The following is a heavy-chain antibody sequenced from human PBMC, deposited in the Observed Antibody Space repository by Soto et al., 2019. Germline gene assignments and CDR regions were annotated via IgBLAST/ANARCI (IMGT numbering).Heavy chain of an antibody. CDR3: AIDMTRTVVPYSDF. D-gene: IGHD1-7*01. J-gene: IGHJ4*02. V-gene: IGHV1-69*06. CDR1: GGTFSKYV. CDR2: DIPISGAA. Sequence: QVRLVQSGAEVKKPGSSVKVSCKASGGTFSKYVVNWVRQAPGQGLEWMGRDIPISGAANYAQNFHCRVTITAEKSSSTSYMELSSLRSEDTGVYYSAIDMTRTVVPYSDFWGQGTLIAVCS.